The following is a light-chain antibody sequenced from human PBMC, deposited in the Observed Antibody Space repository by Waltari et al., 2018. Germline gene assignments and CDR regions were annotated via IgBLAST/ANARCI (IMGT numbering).Light chain of an antibody. CDR3: CSYAGSSTYV. J-gene: IGLJ1*01. CDR1: SSDIGTHDI. CDR2: AVT. Sequence: QSALTQPASVSGSPGQSITISCTGTSSDIGTHDIVSWYQQHPSKAPKILIYAVTKSHPGVSWRFCGSKSGNTASLTISGIQAEDEADYYCCSYAGSSTYVFGTGTKVTVL. V-gene: IGLV2-23*02.